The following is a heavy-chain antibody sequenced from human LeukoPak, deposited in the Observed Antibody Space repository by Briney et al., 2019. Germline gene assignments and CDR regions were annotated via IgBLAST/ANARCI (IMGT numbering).Heavy chain of an antibody. J-gene: IGHJ4*02. Sequence: PSETLSLTCAVYGGSFSGYYWSWIRQPPGKGLEWIGEINHSGSTNYNPSLKSRVTISVDTSKNQFSLKLSSVTAADTAVYYCARDHDYGDYVYWGQGTLVTVSS. CDR2: INHSGST. V-gene: IGHV4-34*01. D-gene: IGHD4-17*01. CDR3: ARDHDYGDYVY. CDR1: GGSFSGYY.